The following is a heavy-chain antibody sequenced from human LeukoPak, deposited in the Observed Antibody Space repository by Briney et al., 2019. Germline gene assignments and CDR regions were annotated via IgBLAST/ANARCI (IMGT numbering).Heavy chain of an antibody. CDR2: LSRGGGTT. D-gene: IGHD2-8*01. J-gene: IGHJ4*02. CDR3: AKEQRIRHCSEGVCMEGYYFDY. CDR1: GFPFNMFA. V-gene: IGHV3-23*01. Sequence: GGSLRLSCTGSGFPFNMFAMNWVRQAPGQGLEWVSGLSRGGGTTSYADSVKGRFTISRDASKSVVFLQMNDLRPDDTAVYYCAKEQRIRHCSEGVCMEGYYFDYWGQGSLVTVSS.